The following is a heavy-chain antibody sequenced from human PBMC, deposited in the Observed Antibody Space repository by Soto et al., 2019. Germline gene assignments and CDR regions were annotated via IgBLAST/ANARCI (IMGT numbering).Heavy chain of an antibody. CDR3: ARGEQYSGRIFDY. Sequence: PSQTLSLTCAITEDRVSSNSAGWSWVRQCPSRGLEWLGRTYYRAKWYYEYAVSVRGRITINPDTTKNQYALQMNSVTPEDTAVYFCARGEQYSGRIFDYWGQGTMVTVSS. V-gene: IGHV6-1*01. CDR2: TYYRAKWYY. CDR1: EDRVSSNSAG. D-gene: IGHD1-26*01. J-gene: IGHJ4*01.